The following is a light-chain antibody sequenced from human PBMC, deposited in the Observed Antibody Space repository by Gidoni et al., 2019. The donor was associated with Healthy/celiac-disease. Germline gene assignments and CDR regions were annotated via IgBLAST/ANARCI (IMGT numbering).Light chain of an antibody. CDR2: GAS. J-gene: IGKJ1*01. V-gene: IGKV3-15*01. Sequence: EIVMTQSPATLSVSPGERATLSCRASQSVSSNLAWYQQKPGQAPRLLIYGASTRATGIPARFSGSGSGTEFTLTISSMQSEDFAVYYCQQYNNWTRITFGQXTKVEIK. CDR1: QSVSSN. CDR3: QQYNNWTRIT.